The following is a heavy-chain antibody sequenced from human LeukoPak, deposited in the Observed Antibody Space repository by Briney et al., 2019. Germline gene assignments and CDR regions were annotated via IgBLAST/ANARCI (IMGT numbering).Heavy chain of an antibody. CDR2: INSDGSST. V-gene: IGHV3-74*01. D-gene: IGHD3-10*01. J-gene: IGHJ4*02. CDR3: AELTSMVEQY. CDR1: VLTLISHW. Sequence: GGSLRLSSSPSVLTLISHWMHWVRQSPGKRLVWVSRINSDGSSTRYEDSVKGRFNISRDNAKNTLYLQMNSLRAEDTAVYYCAELTSMVEQYWGQGTLVTVSS.